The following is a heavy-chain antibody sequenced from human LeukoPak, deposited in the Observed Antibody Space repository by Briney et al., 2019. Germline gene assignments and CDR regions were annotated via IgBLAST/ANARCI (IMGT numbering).Heavy chain of an antibody. CDR3: ARAYYYDSSGYYSHEGYYYYGMDV. CDR2: ISSNGGST. CDR1: GFTFSSYA. V-gene: IGHV3-64*01. D-gene: IGHD3-22*01. J-gene: IGHJ6*02. Sequence: PGGSLRLSCAASGFTFSSYAMHWVRQAPGKGLEYVSAISSNGGSTYYANSVKGRFTISRDNSKNTLYLQMGSLRAEDMAVYYCARAYYYDSSGYYSHEGYYYYGMDVWGQGTTVTVSS.